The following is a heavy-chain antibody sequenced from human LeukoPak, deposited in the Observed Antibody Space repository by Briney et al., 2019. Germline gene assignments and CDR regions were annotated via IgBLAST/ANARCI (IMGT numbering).Heavy chain of an antibody. D-gene: IGHD2-15*01. Sequence: GGSLRLSCVASGFTFSGFYIHWVRQAPGKGLVWVSHINWDGSVTTYADSVRGRFTISRDNAKNTLYLQMVSLRAEDTAVYYCSRGGYSHAFDIWGQGTMVTVSS. CDR3: SRGGYSHAFDI. J-gene: IGHJ3*02. CDR1: GFTFSGFY. CDR2: INWDGSVT. V-gene: IGHV3-74*01.